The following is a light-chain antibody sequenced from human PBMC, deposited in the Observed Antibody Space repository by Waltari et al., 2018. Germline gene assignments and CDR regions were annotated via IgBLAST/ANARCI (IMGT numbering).Light chain of an antibody. J-gene: IGKJ1*01. CDR2: GAS. CDR3: QHYVRLPVT. V-gene: IGKV3-20*01. Sequence: EIVLTQSPGTRSLSPGERATLSCRASQSVGRTLTWYHQQPGQAPRPLIYGASSRATDMPDRFSGSGSGTDFSLTISRLEPEDFAVYYCQHYVRLPVTFGQGTKVEIK. CDR1: QSVGRT.